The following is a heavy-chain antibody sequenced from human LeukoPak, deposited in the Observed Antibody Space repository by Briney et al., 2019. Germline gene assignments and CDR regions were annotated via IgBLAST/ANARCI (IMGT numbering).Heavy chain of an antibody. D-gene: IGHD3-10*01. J-gene: IGHJ4*02. Sequence: ASVKVSCKASGYTFISYGITWVRQAPGHGLEWMGWITAYNNNTFYAQRLQGRVTLTTDTSTSTAYMELRSLRSDDTAVYYCARYFGSGSYYDYWGQGTLVTVSS. CDR3: ARYFGSGSYYDY. CDR2: ITAYNNNT. CDR1: GYTFISYG. V-gene: IGHV1-18*01.